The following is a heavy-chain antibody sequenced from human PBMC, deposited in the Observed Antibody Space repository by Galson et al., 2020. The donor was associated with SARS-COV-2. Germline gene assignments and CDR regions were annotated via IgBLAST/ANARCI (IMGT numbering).Heavy chain of an antibody. CDR1: GFTFSNYP. V-gene: IGHV3-30*04. CDR2: ISYDGSAK. Sequence: GGSLRLSCAASGFTFSNYPMHWVRQAPGKGLEWLAVISYDGSAKYHSDTVKGRFTISRDNSKNTLYLQMNSLRAEDTAVYYCARDDSGGTAFSTSFDCWVQGTLVPVSS. CDR3: ARDDSGGTAFSTSFDC. J-gene: IGHJ4*02. D-gene: IGHD1-26*01.